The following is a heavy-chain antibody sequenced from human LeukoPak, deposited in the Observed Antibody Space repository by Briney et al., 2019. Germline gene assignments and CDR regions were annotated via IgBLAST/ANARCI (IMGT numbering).Heavy chain of an antibody. J-gene: IGHJ6*03. V-gene: IGHV1-69*05. Sequence: SVKVSCKASGGTFSSYAISWVRQAPGQGLEWMGGIIPIFGTANYAQKFQGRVTITTDESTSTAYMELSSRRSEDTAVYYCARGKGGSCGYYYYYMDVWGKGTTVTVSS. CDR2: IIPIFGTA. D-gene: IGHD1-26*01. CDR1: GGTFSSYA. CDR3: ARGKGGSCGYYYYYMDV.